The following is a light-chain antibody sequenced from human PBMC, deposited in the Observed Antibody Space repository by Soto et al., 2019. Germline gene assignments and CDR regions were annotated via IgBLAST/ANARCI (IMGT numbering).Light chain of an antibody. CDR3: QHRSNWHGLT. V-gene: IGKV3D-11*01. CDR1: QGVSSF. CDR2: DAP. J-gene: IGKJ4*01. Sequence: EIVLTQSPATLSLSLGERATLSCRASQGVSSFLAWCQRKPGQAPRLLIYDAPNRATGIPARFSGSGPGTYFTLTISSLEPEDFALYYCQHRSNWHGLTVGGGTKVEIK.